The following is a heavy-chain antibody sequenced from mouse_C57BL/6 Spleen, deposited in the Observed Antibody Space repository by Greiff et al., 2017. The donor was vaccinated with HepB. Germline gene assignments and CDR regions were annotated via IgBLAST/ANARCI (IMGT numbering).Heavy chain of an antibody. CDR2: INPSSGYT. CDR1: GYTFTSYW. CDR3: EKGYDSSYWYFDV. Sequence: VQLQESGAELAKPGASVKLSCKASGYTFTSYWMHWVKQRPGQGLEWIGYINPSSGYTKYNQKFKDKATLTADKSSSTAYMQLSSLTYEDSAVYYCEKGYDSSYWYFDVWGTGTTVTVSS. J-gene: IGHJ1*03. V-gene: IGHV1-7*01. D-gene: IGHD2-10*02.